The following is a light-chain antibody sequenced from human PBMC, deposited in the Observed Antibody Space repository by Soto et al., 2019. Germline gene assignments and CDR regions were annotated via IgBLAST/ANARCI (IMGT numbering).Light chain of an antibody. V-gene: IGLV1-40*01. CDR2: GNS. Sequence: QSVLTQPPSVSGAPGQRVTISCTGSSSNIGAGYDVHSYQQLPGTAPKLLIYGNSNRPSGFPDRFSGSKSGTSASLAITGLQAEDEADYYCQSYDSSLSAQVFGGGTKLTVL. J-gene: IGLJ3*02. CDR1: SSNIGAGYD. CDR3: QSYDSSLSAQV.